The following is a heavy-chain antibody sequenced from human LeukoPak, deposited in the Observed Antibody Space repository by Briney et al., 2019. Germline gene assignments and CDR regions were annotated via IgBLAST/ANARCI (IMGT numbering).Heavy chain of an antibody. CDR3: ASSSGYYSSFGYFDY. Sequence: PSETLSLTCAVYGGPFSGYYWSWIRQPSGKGLEWIGEINHSGSTNYNPSLKSRVTISVDTSKNQFSLRLSSVTAADTAVYYCASSSGYYSSFGYFDYWGQGTLVTVSS. J-gene: IGHJ4*02. CDR2: INHSGST. V-gene: IGHV4-34*01. CDR1: GGPFSGYY. D-gene: IGHD3-22*01.